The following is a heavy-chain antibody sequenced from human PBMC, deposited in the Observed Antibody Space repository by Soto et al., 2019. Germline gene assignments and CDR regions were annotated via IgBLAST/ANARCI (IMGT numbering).Heavy chain of an antibody. CDR2: INTYNGDT. CDR3: ARDAVAGSGFFPSDY. CDR1: GYTFSSRG. D-gene: IGHD6-19*01. J-gene: IGHJ4*02. Sequence: ASVKVSCKASGYTFSSRGLSWVRQAPGQGLEWMGWINTYNGDTNYAQKFQGRVTMTIDISTSTAFMELRSLRPDDTAVYYCARDAVAGSGFFPSDYWGQGTLVTVSS. V-gene: IGHV1-18*01.